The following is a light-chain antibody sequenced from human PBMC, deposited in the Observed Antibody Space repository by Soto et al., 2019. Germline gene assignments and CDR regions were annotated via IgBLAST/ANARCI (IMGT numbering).Light chain of an antibody. CDR3: QQYNNWPRT. CDR2: DAS. CDR1: QSVFTY. J-gene: IGKJ1*01. Sequence: EIVMTQSPAILSVSPAERATLSCRASQSVFTYLAWYQHKPGQAPRLLIYDASSRATGIPARFSGSGSGTEFTLTISSLQSEDFAVYYCQQYNNWPRTFGRGTKVEIK. V-gene: IGKV3-15*01.